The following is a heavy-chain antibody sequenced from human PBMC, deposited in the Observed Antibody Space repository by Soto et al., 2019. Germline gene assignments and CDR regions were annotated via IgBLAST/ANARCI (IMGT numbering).Heavy chain of an antibody. D-gene: IGHD3-10*01. J-gene: IGHJ4*02. CDR2: IYHSGNT. V-gene: IGHV4-4*02. CDR3: ARRWGEGRVDY. Sequence: QVQLQESGPGRVKPSGTLSLTCAVSGGSISSSNWWSWVRQPPGKGREWIGEIYHSGNTNYNPSPQSRVTMAVDEARNQVSLKLSSVTAADTAVYYCARRWGEGRVDYWGQGTLVTVSS. CDR1: GGSISSSNW.